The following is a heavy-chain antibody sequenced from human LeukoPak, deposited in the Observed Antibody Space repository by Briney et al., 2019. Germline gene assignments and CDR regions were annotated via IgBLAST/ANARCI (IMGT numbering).Heavy chain of an antibody. Sequence: SQTLSLTYAISGDSVSTKSATWNWIRQSPARGLEWLGRTYYTSKWYNDYAVSVKSRITTNPDTSKNQFSLQLNSVTPEDTAVYYCAREGWFGEPPSHWFDPWGQGTLVTVSS. CDR3: AREGWFGEPPSHWFDP. D-gene: IGHD3-10*01. V-gene: IGHV6-1*01. J-gene: IGHJ5*02. CDR2: TYYTSKWYN. CDR1: GDSVSTKSAT.